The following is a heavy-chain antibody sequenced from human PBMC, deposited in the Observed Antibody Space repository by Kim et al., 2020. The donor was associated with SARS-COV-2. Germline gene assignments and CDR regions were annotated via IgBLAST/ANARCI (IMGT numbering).Heavy chain of an antibody. V-gene: IGHV3-11*03. D-gene: IGHD5-12*01. CDR2: ISSSSSYT. J-gene: IGHJ4*02. Sequence: GGSLRLSCAASGFTFSDYYMSWIRQAPGKGLEWVSYISSSSSYTNYADSVKGRFTISRDNAKNSLYLQMNSLRAQDTAVYYCAGLRLGSVDYWGQGTLVTVSS. CDR3: AGLRLGSVDY. CDR1: GFTFSDYY.